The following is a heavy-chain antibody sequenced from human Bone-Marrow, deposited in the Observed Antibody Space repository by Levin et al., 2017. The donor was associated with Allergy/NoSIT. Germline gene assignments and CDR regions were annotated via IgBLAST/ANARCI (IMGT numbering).Heavy chain of an antibody. D-gene: IGHD3-16*02. CDR1: GFTFSSYG. J-gene: IGHJ6*02. CDR2: IWYDGSNK. Sequence: GESLKISCAASGFTFSSYGMHWVRQAPGKGLEWVAVIWYDGSNKYYADSVKGRFTISRDNSKNTLYLQMNSLRAEDTAVYYCARGRLLDYVWGSYRYTGGYYYYGMDVWGQGTTVTVSS. CDR3: ARGRLLDYVWGSYRYTGGYYYYGMDV. V-gene: IGHV3-33*01.